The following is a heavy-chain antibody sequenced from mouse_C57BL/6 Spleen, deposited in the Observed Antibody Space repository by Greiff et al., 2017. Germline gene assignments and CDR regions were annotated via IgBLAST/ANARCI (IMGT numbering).Heavy chain of an antibody. V-gene: IGHV14-4*01. CDR3: TTGSSSYYFDD. CDR1: GFNIKDDY. D-gene: IGHD1-1*01. CDR2: IDPENGDT. Sequence: EVKLQESGAELVRPGASVKLSCTASGFNIKDDYMHWVKQRPEQGLEWIGWIDPENGDTEYASKFQGKATITADTSSNTAYLQLSSLTSEDTAVYYCTTGSSSYYFDDWGQGTTLTGAS. J-gene: IGHJ2*01.